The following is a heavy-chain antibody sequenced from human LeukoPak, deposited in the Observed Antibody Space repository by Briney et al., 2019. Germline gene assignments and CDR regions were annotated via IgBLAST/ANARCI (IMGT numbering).Heavy chain of an antibody. CDR3: ARVGGLFDY. CDR2: IIPIFGTA. Sequence: SVTVSCKASGGTFSSYAISWVRQAPEQGLEWMGGIIPIFGTANYAQKFQGRVTMTRNTSISTAYMELSSLRSEDTAVYYCARVGGLFDYWGQGTLVTVSS. J-gene: IGHJ4*02. V-gene: IGHV1-69*05. D-gene: IGHD3-22*01. CDR1: GGTFSSYA.